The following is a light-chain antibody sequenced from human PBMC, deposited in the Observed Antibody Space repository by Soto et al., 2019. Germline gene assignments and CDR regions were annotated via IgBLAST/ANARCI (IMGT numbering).Light chain of an antibody. CDR3: QTYGDSLFT. V-gene: IGKV3-20*01. CDR1: QRVSSSL. CDR2: AAS. J-gene: IGKJ3*01. Sequence: EIVLTQSPGTLSLSPGERATLSCRASQRVSSSLLAWYQQKPGQAPRPLISAASSRDTGIPDRFSGSGSGTDFTLTISSLEPEDFAVYYCQTYGDSLFTFGPGTKV.